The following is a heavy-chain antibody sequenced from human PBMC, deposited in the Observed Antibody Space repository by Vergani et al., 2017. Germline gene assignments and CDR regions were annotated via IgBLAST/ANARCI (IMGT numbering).Heavy chain of an antibody. CDR2: INSDGSST. CDR3: ATTYYDFWSGFFDP. CDR1: GFTFSSYW. J-gene: IGHJ5*02. V-gene: IGHV3-74*01. D-gene: IGHD3-3*01. Sequence: EVQLVESGGGLVQPGGSLSLSCAASGFTFSSYWMHWVRQAPGKGLVWVSRINSDGSSTSYADSVKGRFTISRDNAKNTLYLQMNSLRAEDTAVYYCATTYYDFWSGFFDPWGQGTLVTVSS.